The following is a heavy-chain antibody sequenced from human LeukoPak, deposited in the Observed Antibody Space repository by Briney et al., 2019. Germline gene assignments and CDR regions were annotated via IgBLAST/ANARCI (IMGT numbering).Heavy chain of an antibody. CDR2: IYYSEST. V-gene: IGHV4-59*01. J-gene: IGHJ4*02. D-gene: IGHD2-15*01. CDR3: ARWAARYCSGGSCYGLDY. Sequence: SETLSLTCTVSGGSISSYYWSWIRQPPGKGLEWLGYIYYSESTNYTPSLKSRVTISVDTSKNQFSLKLSSVTAADTAVYYCARWAARYCSGGSCYGLDYWGQGTLVTVSS. CDR1: GGSISSYY.